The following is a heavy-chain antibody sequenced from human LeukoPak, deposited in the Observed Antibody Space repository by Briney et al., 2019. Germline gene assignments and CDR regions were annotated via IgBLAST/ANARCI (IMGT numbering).Heavy chain of an antibody. Sequence: PSETLSLTCAVYGGSFSGYYWSWIRQPPGKGLEWIGEINHSGSTNYNPSLKSRVTISVDTSKNQFSLKLSSVTAADTAVYYCARDNYIVYYDFWSGYYRYLDYWGQGTLVTVSS. CDR2: INHSGST. CDR1: GGSFSGYY. CDR3: ARDNYIVYYDFWSGYYRYLDY. D-gene: IGHD3-3*01. V-gene: IGHV4-34*01. J-gene: IGHJ4*02.